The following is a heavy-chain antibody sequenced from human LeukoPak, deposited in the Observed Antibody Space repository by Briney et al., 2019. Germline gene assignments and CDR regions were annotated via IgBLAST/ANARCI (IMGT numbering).Heavy chain of an antibody. J-gene: IGHJ4*02. CDR3: AKGYCRGNSCYDDRGAFDY. Sequence: SETLSPNCSVSGYSISSGNYWGWIRLPPGKGLQWIGSIYHSGSTYYNPSLKSRVTISVDTSKNQFSLKLSSVTAADTAVYYCAKGYCRGNSCYDDRGAFDYWGQGTLVTVSS. CDR2: IYHSGST. CDR1: GYSISSGNY. D-gene: IGHD2-2*01. V-gene: IGHV4-38-2*02.